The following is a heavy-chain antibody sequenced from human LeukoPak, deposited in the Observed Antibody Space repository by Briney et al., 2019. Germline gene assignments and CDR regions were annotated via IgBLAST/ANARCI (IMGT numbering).Heavy chain of an antibody. V-gene: IGHV4-34*01. CDR2: INHRGST. CDR1: GGSFRGYY. CDR3: ARVHITMVRGVIIKNNYMDV. D-gene: IGHD3-10*01. J-gene: IGHJ6*03. Sequence: SETLSLICAVYGGSFRGYYWSWIRQPPGKGLEGIGEINHRGSTNYNPSLKSRVTISVDTSKNQFSLKLSSVTAADTAVYYCARVHITMVRGVIIKNNYMDVWGKGTTVTVSS.